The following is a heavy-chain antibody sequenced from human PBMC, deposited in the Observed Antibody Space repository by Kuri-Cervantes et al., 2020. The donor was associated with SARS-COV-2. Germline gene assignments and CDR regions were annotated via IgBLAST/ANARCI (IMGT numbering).Heavy chain of an antibody. CDR2: IIPIFGTA. D-gene: IGHD6-13*01. V-gene: IGHV1-69*13. CDR3: AREAKPPGIAAAGGESYYYHMDV. J-gene: IGHJ6*03. CDR1: GYTFTSYG. Sequence: SVKVSCKASGYTFTSYGISWVRQAPGQGLEWMGGIIPIFGTANYAQKFQGRVTITADESTSTAYMELSSLRSDDTAVYYCAREAKPPGIAAAGGESYYYHMDVWGKGTTVTVSS.